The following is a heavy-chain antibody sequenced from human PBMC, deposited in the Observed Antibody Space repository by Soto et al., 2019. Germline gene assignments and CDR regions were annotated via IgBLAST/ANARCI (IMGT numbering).Heavy chain of an antibody. Sequence: PSGTMSLRSAFYRESFNVSYCTWIRKPPGKGLEWIGEINHSGGTTYNPSLKSRVTISVDTSKNQFSLKLSSVTAADTAVYYCARRRYFDWLLSKNLGFDYWGQGTLVTVSS. CDR2: INHSGGT. CDR1: RESFNVSY. CDR3: ARRRYFDWLLSKNLGFDY. V-gene: IGHV4-34*01. J-gene: IGHJ4*02. D-gene: IGHD3-9*01.